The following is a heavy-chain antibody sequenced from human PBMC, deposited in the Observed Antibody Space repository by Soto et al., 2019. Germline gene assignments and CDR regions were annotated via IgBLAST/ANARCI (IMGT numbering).Heavy chain of an antibody. CDR3: ARPIALGYCSSTSCRRYNWFDP. D-gene: IGHD2-2*01. Sequence: NPSETLSLTCTVSGGSISSSSYYWGWIRQPPGKGLEWIGSIYYSGSTYYNPSLKSRVTISVDTSKNQFSLKLSSVTAADTAVYYCARPIALGYCSSTSCRRYNWFDPWGQGTLVTVSS. V-gene: IGHV4-39*01. CDR1: GGSISSSSYY. CDR2: IYYSGST. J-gene: IGHJ5*02.